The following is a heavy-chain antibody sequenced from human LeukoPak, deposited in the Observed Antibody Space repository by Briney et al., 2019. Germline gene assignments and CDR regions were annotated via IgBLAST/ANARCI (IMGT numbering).Heavy chain of an antibody. CDR3: AKLGSSGYTHCDY. V-gene: IGHV3-9*01. J-gene: IGHJ4*02. CDR2: ISWNSGSI. Sequence: GRSLRLSCAASGLTFDDYAMHWVRQALGKGLEWVSGISWNSGSIGYADSVKGRFTISRDNAKNSLYLQMNSLRTEDTALYYCAKLGSSGYTHCDYWCQGTLVTVSS. D-gene: IGHD3-3*01. CDR1: GLTFDDYA.